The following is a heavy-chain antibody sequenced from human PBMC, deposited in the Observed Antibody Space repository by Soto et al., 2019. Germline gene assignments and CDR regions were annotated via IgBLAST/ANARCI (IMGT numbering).Heavy chain of an antibody. J-gene: IGHJ4*02. CDR2: IYWDDSK. D-gene: IGHD3-9*01. CDR1: GFSLSTSGVG. V-gene: IGHV2-5*02. Sequence: QITLKESGPTLVRPTQTLTLTCAFSGFSLSTSGVGVGWIRQPPGKALEWLAVIYWDDSKHYSPSRRSRLTITKDASKNQAVLTMTNMDPMDTGTYYCAHKGPEDWPLDYWGQGTLVTVSS. CDR3: AHKGPEDWPLDY.